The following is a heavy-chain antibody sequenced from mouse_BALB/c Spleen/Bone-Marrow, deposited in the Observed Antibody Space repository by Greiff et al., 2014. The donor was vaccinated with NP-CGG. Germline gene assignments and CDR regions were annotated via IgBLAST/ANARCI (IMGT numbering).Heavy chain of an antibody. CDR3: ARGDWDEAVDY. CDR2: INSGGSYT. J-gene: IGHJ4*01. V-gene: IGHV5-9-3*01. CDR1: GFTFSSYA. D-gene: IGHD4-1*01. Sequence: VQLKESGGGLVKPGGSLKLSCAASGFTFSSYAMSWVRQTPEKRLEWVATINSGGSYTYYPDSVKGRFTISRDNAKNTLYLQMSSLRSEDTAMYYCARGDWDEAVDYWGQGTSVTVST.